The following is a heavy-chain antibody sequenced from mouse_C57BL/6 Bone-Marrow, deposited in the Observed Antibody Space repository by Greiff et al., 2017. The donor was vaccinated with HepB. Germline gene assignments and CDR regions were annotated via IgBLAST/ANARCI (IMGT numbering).Heavy chain of an antibody. D-gene: IGHD1-1*01. J-gene: IGHJ1*03. Sequence: QVQLQQPGAELVRPGSSVKLSCKASGYTFTSYWMHWVKQSPIQGLEWIGNIDPSDSETHYNQKFKDKATLTVDKSSSTAYMQLSSLTSEDSAVYYWARYYGSSYNWYFDVWGTGTTVTVSS. CDR1: GYTFTSYW. V-gene: IGHV1-52*01. CDR2: IDPSDSET. CDR3: ARYYGSSYNWYFDV.